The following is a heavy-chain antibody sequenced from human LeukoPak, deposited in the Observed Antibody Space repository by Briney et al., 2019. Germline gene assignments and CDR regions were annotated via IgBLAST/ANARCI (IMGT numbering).Heavy chain of an antibody. J-gene: IGHJ4*02. CDR2: INPNSGGT. CDR1: GYTFAGYY. CDR3: ARDDYVWESYRPFDY. Sequence: ASVKVSCKASGYTFAGYYMHWVRQAPGQGLEWMGWINPNSGGTNYAQKFQGRVTMTRDTSISTAYMELSRLRSDDTAVYYCARDDYVWESYRPFDYWGQGTLVTVSS. D-gene: IGHD3-16*01. V-gene: IGHV1-2*02.